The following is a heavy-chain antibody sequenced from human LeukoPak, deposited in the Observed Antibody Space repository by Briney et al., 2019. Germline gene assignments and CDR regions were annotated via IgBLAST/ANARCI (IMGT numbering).Heavy chain of an antibody. CDR1: GFPLSSYA. J-gene: IGHJ4*02. V-gene: IGHV3-23*01. CDR3: ARDLQRFGEVPFDY. D-gene: IGHD3-10*01. CDR2: TSSSDDGT. Sequence: GGSLRLSCAASGFPLSSYAMSWVRQVPGKGLEWVSATSSSDDGTYHADSVRGRFTISRDNSKNTLYLQMNSLRAEDTAVYYCARDLQRFGEVPFDYWGQGTLVTVSS.